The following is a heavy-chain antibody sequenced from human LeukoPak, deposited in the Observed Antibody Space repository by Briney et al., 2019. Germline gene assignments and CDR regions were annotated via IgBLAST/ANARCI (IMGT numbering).Heavy chain of an antibody. Sequence: SETPSLTCTVSGDSISNYYWSWIRLPPGKGLEWIGYIYYSGNTDYNPSLKSRVTISVDTSKNQFSPRLNSVTAADTAVYYCARYRNEALFAFDIWGQGTMVTVSS. V-gene: IGHV4-59*01. J-gene: IGHJ3*02. CDR2: IYYSGNT. CDR1: GDSISNYY. CDR3: ARYRNEALFAFDI. D-gene: IGHD1-14*01.